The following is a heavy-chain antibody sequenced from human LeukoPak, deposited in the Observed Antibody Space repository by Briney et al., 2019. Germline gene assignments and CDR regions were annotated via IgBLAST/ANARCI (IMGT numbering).Heavy chain of an antibody. J-gene: IGHJ5*02. D-gene: IGHD4-23*01. CDR2: IYYSGST. V-gene: IGHV4-59*12. CDR3: AREGATVVP. CDR1: GGSISSYY. Sequence: PSETLSLTCTVSGGSISSYYWSWIRQPPGKGLEWIGYIYYSGSTYYNPSLKSRVTISVDTSKNQFSLKLSSVTAADTAVYYCAREGATVVPWGQGTLVTVSS.